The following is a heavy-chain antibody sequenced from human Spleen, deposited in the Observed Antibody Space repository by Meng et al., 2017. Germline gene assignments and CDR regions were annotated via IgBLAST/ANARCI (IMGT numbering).Heavy chain of an antibody. J-gene: IGHJ4*02. D-gene: IGHD6-13*01. CDR2: IYSGGST. CDR3: VRGDGGIAAAGKLFGDY. V-gene: IGHV3-53*04. CDR1: GFTVSSNY. Sequence: GGSLRLSCAASGFTVSSNYMSWVRQAPGKGLEWVSVIYSGGSTYYADSVKGRFTISRHNSKNTLYLQMNTLRDEDTAVYYCVRGDGGIAAAGKLFGDYWGQGTLVTVSS.